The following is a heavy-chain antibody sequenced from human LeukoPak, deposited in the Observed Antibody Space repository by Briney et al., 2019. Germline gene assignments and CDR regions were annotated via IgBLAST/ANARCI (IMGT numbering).Heavy chain of an antibody. CDR3: ARGSALVTWYRGGNWFDP. J-gene: IGHJ5*02. CDR2: INPNRGGK. D-gene: IGHD5-18*01. CDR1: GYTPTAAF. V-gene: IGHV1-2*02. Sequence: VASVKISSKASGYTPTAAFMPSVRHAPRHELESMGWINPNRGGKNYAQKFQGRVTMTRDTSISTVYVELTRLTSDDTAVYYCARGSALVTWYRGGNWFDPGGQGTLVTVSS.